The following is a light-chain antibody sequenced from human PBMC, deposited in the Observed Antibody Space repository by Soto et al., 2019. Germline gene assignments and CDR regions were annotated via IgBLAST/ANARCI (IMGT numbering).Light chain of an antibody. CDR2: DAS. Sequence: IVMTHSPSTLSGSPGERATLSCRASQSVSSNLAWYQQKPGQAPRLLIYDASNRATGIPARFSGSGSGTDFTLTISSLEPEDFALYYCQQRGNWPSFGGGTKVDI. V-gene: IGKV3-11*01. J-gene: IGKJ4*01. CDR1: QSVSSN. CDR3: QQRGNWPS.